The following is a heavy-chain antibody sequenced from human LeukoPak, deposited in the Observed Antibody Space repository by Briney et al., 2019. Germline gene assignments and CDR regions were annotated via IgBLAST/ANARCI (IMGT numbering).Heavy chain of an antibody. CDR2: ISGDGGTT. CDR3: AGSYSDNWYCFGY. D-gene: IGHD1-1*01. J-gene: IGHJ4*02. CDR1: GFPLSNYA. Sequence: GGSLRLSCVASGFPLSNYAMSWVRQAPGKGLECVSVISGDGGTTYYADFVKGRFTISRDNSKNTLSLQMNSLRAEDTALYYCAGSYSDNWYCFGYWGQGALVTVSS. V-gene: IGHV3-23*01.